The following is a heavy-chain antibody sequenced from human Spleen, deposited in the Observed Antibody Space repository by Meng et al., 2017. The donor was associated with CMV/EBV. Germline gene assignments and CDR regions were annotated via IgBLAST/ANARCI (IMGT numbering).Heavy chain of an antibody. CDR3: AKDLLLFGGPNAYFDY. CDR1: GFTFSSYN. J-gene: IGHJ4*01. CDR2: IDSSSSYE. D-gene: IGHD3-16*01. V-gene: IGHV3-21*01. Sequence: GESLKISCAASGFTFSSYNMNWVRQAPGKGLEWVSCIDSSSSYEYYADPVKGRFTISRDNSKNTVYLQMNSLRPEETAVYYCAKDLLLFGGPNAYFDYWGQGTLVTVSS.